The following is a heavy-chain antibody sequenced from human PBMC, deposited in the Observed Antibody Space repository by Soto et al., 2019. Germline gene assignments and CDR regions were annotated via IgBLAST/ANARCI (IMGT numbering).Heavy chain of an antibody. CDR1: GYSFTSYW. J-gene: IGHJ6*02. V-gene: IGHV5-10-1*01. CDR2: IDPSDSYT. CDR3: ARHSSSSYYGMDV. Sequence: DSLTISGKGSGYSFTSYWVSLVRQMPGKGLEWMGRIDPSDSYTNYSPSFQGHVTISADKSISTAYLQWSSLKASDTAMYYCARHSSSSYYGMDVWGQGTTVTVSS. D-gene: IGHD6-13*01.